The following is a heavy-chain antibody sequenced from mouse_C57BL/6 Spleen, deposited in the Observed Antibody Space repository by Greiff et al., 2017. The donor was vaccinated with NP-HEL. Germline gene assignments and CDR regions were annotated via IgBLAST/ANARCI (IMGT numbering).Heavy chain of an antibody. CDR1: GFTFSDYG. J-gene: IGHJ3*01. CDR2: ISSGSSTI. V-gene: IGHV5-17*01. D-gene: IGHD2-5*01. CDR3: ARGGYYSNPAWFAY. Sequence: EVHLVESGGGLVKPGGSLKLSCAASGFTFSDYGMHWVRQAPEKGLEWVAYISSGSSTIYYADTVKGRFTISRDNAKNTLFLQMTSLRSEDTAMYYCARGGYYSNPAWFAYWGQGTLVTVSA.